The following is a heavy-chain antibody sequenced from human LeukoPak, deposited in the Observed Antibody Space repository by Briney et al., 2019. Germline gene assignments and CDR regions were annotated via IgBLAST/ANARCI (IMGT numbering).Heavy chain of an antibody. D-gene: IGHD3-22*01. Sequence: MSGGSLRLSCTASGFTFGDYAMSWIRQAPGKGLEWVGRIKRKNDGGTTDYAAPVKGRFTISRDDSKNTLYLQMNSLKTEDTAVYSCTTYYYDSSGQIYFGYWGQGTLVTVSS. CDR1: GFTFGDYA. CDR2: IKRKNDGGTT. V-gene: IGHV3-15*01. J-gene: IGHJ4*02. CDR3: TTYYYDSSGQIYFGY.